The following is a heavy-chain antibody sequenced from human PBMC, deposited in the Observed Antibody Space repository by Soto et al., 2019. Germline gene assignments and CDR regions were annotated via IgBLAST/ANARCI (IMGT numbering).Heavy chain of an antibody. CDR2: ISGSGGST. Sequence: PGGSLRLSCAASGFTFSTSAMSWVRQAPGKGLEWVSAISGSGGSTYYADSVKGRFTISRDNSKNTLYLQVNSLRAEDTALYYCAKGITTPPGAFDTWGPGTMVTVSS. V-gene: IGHV3-23*01. J-gene: IGHJ3*02. CDR1: GFTFSTSA. CDR3: AKGITTPPGAFDT. D-gene: IGHD3-22*01.